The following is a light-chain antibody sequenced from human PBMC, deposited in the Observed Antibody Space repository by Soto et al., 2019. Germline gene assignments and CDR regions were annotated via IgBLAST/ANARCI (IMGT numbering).Light chain of an antibody. Sequence: QSVLTQPPSVSGAPGQRVTISCTGSSSNIGAGYDVHWYLQLPGTAPKLIIYGNTNRPSGVPDRFSGSKSGSSPSLAITGLQAEDEADYYCQSHDSSLHASVFGTGTKVTVL. J-gene: IGLJ1*01. CDR2: GNT. CDR3: QSHDSSLHASV. V-gene: IGLV1-40*01. CDR1: SSNIGAGYD.